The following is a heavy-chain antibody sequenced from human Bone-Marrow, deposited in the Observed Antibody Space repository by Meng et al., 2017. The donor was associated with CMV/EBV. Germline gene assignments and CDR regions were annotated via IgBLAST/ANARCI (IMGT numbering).Heavy chain of an antibody. V-gene: IGHV4-39*07. CDR3: ARYGTPGFDP. D-gene: IGHD1-1*01. CDR1: GGSISGTSYY. CDR2: IHYSGDT. Sequence: GSLRLSCTVSGGSISGTSYYWGWIRQPPGKGLECIGSIHYSGDTHNNSSLKSRVTLSVDTSKNQFSLRLKSVTAADTAVYFCARYGTPGFDPWGQGLLVTVSS. J-gene: IGHJ5*02.